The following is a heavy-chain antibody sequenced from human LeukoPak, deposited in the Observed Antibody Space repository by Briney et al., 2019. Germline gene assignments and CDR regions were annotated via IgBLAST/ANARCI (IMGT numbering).Heavy chain of an antibody. CDR1: SGSISSSY. Sequence: SETLSLTCTVSSGSISSSYWSWIRQPPGKGLEWIGYIYHSATTSSRPSLHSRVTISPDTPKNHFSLKLTSVTAADTAVYYCARMEAAGPFDYWGQGIMVTVSS. V-gene: IGHV4-59*08. D-gene: IGHD6-13*01. CDR2: IYHSATT. J-gene: IGHJ4*02. CDR3: ARMEAAGPFDY.